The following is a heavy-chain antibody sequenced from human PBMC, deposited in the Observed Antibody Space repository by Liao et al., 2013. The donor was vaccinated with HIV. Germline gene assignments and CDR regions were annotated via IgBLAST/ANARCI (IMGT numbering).Heavy chain of an antibody. CDR1: GGSISSGNHY. V-gene: IGHV4-61*02. CDR3: ARSLGGSGYHYYSYMDV. Sequence: QVQLQESGPGLVKPSQTLSLTCSVSGGSISSGNHYWSWIRQPAGKGLEWIGRIYTSGSTNYNPSLQSRVTISVDTSKNQFSLKLSSMTAADTAVYYCARSLGGSGYHYYSYMDVWGKGTTVTVSS. CDR2: IYTSGST. J-gene: IGHJ6*03. D-gene: IGHD3-16*01.